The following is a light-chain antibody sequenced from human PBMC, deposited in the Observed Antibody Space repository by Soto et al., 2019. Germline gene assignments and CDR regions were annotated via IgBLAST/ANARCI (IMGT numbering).Light chain of an antibody. CDR1: RSVNSN. Sequence: ETVITHSPPTLSVSPGESATLSFRASRSVNSNLAWYQQKVGQAPRLLIYGASSRATGIPDRFSGSGSGTDFTLTISRLEPEDFAVYYCHQYDSWTFGQGTKVDIK. CDR3: HQYDSWT. V-gene: IGKV3D-15*01. J-gene: IGKJ1*01. CDR2: GAS.